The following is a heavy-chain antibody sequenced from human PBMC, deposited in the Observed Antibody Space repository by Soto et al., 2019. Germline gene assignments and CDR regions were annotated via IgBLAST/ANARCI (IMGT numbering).Heavy chain of an antibody. J-gene: IGHJ4*02. CDR3: AAQRGYRYGLPFDY. V-gene: IGHV1-69*02. D-gene: IGHD5-18*01. Sequence: QVQLVQSGAEVKKPGSSVKVSCKASGGTFSSYTISWVRQAPGQGLEWMGRIIPILGIANYAQKFQGRVTITADKYKRPAYMEPSRLTSEDTAVYYCAAQRGYRYGLPFDYWGQGTLVTVCS. CDR1: GGTFSSYT. CDR2: IIPILGIA.